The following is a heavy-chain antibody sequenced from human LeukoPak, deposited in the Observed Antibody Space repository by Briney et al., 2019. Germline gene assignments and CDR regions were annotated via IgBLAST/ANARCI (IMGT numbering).Heavy chain of an antibody. Sequence: GRSLRLSCAASGFTFSSYGMHWVRQAPGKGLEWVAVISYDGSNKYYADSVKGRFTISSDNSKNTLYLQMNSLRAEDTAVYYCAISGGYSYGFDYWGQGTLVTVSS. CDR3: AISGGYSYGFDY. J-gene: IGHJ4*02. V-gene: IGHV3-30*03. CDR1: GFTFSSYG. D-gene: IGHD5-18*01. CDR2: ISYDGSNK.